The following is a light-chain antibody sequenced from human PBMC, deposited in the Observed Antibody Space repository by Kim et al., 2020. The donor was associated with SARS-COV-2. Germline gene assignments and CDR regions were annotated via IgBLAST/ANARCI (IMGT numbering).Light chain of an antibody. V-gene: IGKV3-15*01. CDR3: QQYNNWPLT. CDR2: GAS. Sequence: VSPGESAPLSCRASQSVSSNLAWYQQKPGQAPRLLIYGASTRATGIPASFSGSGSGTEFTLTISSLQSEDFAVYYCQQYNNWPLTFGGGTKVDIK. J-gene: IGKJ4*01. CDR1: QSVSSN.